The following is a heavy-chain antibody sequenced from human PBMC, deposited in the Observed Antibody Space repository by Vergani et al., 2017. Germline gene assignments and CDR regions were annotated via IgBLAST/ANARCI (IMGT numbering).Heavy chain of an antibody. CDR2: ISYDGTQK. Sequence: QVHLVESGGGVVQPGRSLRLSCVVSGFTSSYYGMHWVRQAPGKGLEWVAVISYDGTQKYYADSVKGRFTITRDNSKSTLYLQMNSLRTEHTAVYYCATKSCGTPGCQIGYFREWVQGTLVTVSS. V-gene: IGHV3-30*03. CDR1: GFTSSYYG. D-gene: IGHD1-1*01. J-gene: IGHJ1*01. CDR3: ATKSCGTPGCQIGYFRE.